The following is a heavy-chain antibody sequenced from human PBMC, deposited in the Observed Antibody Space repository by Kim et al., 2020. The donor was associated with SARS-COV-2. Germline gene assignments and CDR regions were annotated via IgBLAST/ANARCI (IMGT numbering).Heavy chain of an antibody. CDR2: ISYDGSNK. CDR1: GFTFSSYA. D-gene: IGHD4-17*01. Sequence: GGSLRLSCAASGFTFSSYAMHWVRQAPGKGLEWVAVISYDGSNKYYADSVKGRFTISRDNSKNTLYLQMNSLRAEDTAVYYCARDGTTVTYSGFDYWGQGTLVTVSS. J-gene: IGHJ4*02. CDR3: ARDGTTVTYSGFDY. V-gene: IGHV3-30*04.